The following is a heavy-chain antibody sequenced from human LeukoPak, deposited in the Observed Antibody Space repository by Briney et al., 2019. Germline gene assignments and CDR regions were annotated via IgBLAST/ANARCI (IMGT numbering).Heavy chain of an antibody. V-gene: IGHV4-39*07. D-gene: IGHD3-10*01. Sequence: SETLSLTCTVSGGSISSSSYYWGWIRQPPGKGLEWIGSIYYSGSTYYNPSLESRVTISVDTSKNQFSLKLTSVTAADTAVYYCARDTRRFYASGSPPGDYWGQGTQVTVSS. J-gene: IGHJ4*02. CDR3: ARDTRRFYASGSPPGDY. CDR2: IYYSGST. CDR1: GGSISSSSYY.